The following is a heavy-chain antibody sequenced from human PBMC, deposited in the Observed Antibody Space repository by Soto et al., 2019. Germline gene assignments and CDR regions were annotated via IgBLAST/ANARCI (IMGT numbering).Heavy chain of an antibody. CDR2: IIPISGTA. CDR3: ARSQGSSTSLEIYYYYYYGMDV. V-gene: IGHV1-69*13. Sequence: ASVKVSCKASGGTFSSYAVSWVRQAPGQGHEWMGGIIPISGTANYAQKFQGRVTITADESTSTAYMELSSLRSEDTAVYYCARSQGSSTSLEIYYYYYYGMDVWGQGTTVTVSS. D-gene: IGHD2-2*01. J-gene: IGHJ6*02. CDR1: GGTFSSYA.